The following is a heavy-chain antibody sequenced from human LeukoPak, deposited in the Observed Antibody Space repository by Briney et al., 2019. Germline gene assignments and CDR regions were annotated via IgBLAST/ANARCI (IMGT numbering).Heavy chain of an antibody. J-gene: IGHJ6*03. CDR1: GGSFSGYY. D-gene: IGHD2-2*01. CDR3: ARGKVVPAAILRGDYYYYMDV. V-gene: IGHV4-34*01. CDR2: INHSGST. Sequence: SETLSLTCAVYGGSFSGYYWSWIRQPPGKGLEWIGEINHSGSTNYNPSLKSRVTISVDTSKNQFSPKLSSVTAADTAVYYCARGKVVPAAILRGDYYYYMDVWGKGTTVTVSS.